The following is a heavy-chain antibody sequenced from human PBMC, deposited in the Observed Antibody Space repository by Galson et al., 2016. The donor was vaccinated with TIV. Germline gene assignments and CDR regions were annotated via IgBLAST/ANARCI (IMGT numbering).Heavy chain of an antibody. CDR2: ISHDRRDK. Sequence: SLRLSCAASGFNFRLYAMHWVRQAPGKGLVWVAVISHDRRDKNYADSAKGRFTISRDNSKNTLYLEMTSLRAEDTAVYYCAKDQGWIDYADQGYFYYGLEDWGQGTAVTVSS. CDR1: GFNFRLYA. CDR3: AKDQGWIDYADQGYFYYGLED. J-gene: IGHJ6*02. V-gene: IGHV3-30*18. D-gene: IGHD4-17*01.